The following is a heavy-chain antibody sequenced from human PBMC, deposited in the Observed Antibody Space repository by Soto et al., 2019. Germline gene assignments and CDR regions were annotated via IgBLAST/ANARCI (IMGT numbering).Heavy chain of an antibody. D-gene: IGHD6-13*01. CDR1: GYTFTGYY. Sequence: ASVKVSCKASGYTFTGYYMHWVRQAPGQGLEWMGWINPNSGGTNYAQKFQGWVTMTRDTSISTAYMELSRLRSDDTAVYYCARDLTLAAAGDYYYYGMDVWGQGTTVTVSS. CDR2: INPNSGGT. V-gene: IGHV1-2*04. J-gene: IGHJ6*02. CDR3: ARDLTLAAAGDYYYYGMDV.